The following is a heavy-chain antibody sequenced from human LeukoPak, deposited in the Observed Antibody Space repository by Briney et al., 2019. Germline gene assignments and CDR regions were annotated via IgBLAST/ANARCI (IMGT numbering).Heavy chain of an antibody. J-gene: IGHJ4*02. D-gene: IGHD3-22*01. V-gene: IGHV1-2*02. Sequence: ASVKVSCKASGYTFTGYYMHWVRQAPGQGLEWMGWINPNSGGTNYAQKLQGRVTMTTDTSTSTAYMELRSLRSDDTAVYYCARDRNYYDSSGYTFDYWGQGTLVTVSS. CDR3: ARDRNYYDSSGYTFDY. CDR2: INPNSGGT. CDR1: GYTFTGYY.